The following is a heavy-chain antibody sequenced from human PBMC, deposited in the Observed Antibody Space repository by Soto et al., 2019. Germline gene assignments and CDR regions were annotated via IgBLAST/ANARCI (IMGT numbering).Heavy chain of an antibody. V-gene: IGHV1-58*01. CDR2: IVVGSGNT. Sequence: QMQLVQSGPEVKKPGTSVKVSCKASGFTFTSSAVQWVRQARGQRLEWIGWIVVGSGNTNYPQKFQERVTITRDMSASPAYVELSSLGAEDTAVYYCAADRATMVGGVITRMDVWGQGTTVTVSS. CDR3: AADRATMVGGVITRMDV. CDR1: GFTFTSSA. J-gene: IGHJ6*02. D-gene: IGHD3-10*01.